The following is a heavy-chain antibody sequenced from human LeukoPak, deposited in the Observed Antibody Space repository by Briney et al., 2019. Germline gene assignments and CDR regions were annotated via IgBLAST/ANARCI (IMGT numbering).Heavy chain of an antibody. CDR2: ISYDGSNK. CDR3: AKVDY. J-gene: IGHJ4*02. Sequence: GGSLRLSCAASGFTFSSYGMHWVRQAPGKGLEWVAVISYDGSNKYYADSVKGRFTISRDNSRNTLYLQMNSLRAEDTAVYYCAKVDYWGQGTLVTVSS. CDR1: GFTFSSYG. V-gene: IGHV3-30*18.